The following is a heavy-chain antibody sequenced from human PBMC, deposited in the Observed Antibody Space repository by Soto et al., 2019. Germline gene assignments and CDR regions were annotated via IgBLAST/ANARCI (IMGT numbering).Heavy chain of an antibody. V-gene: IGHV4-4*02. D-gene: IGHD2-21*02. CDR3: AREIVTAGGNNYFDP. CDR1: GGTVASSHL. J-gene: IGHJ5*02. Sequence: PSETLSLTCGVSGGTVASSHLWSWVRQSPGGGLEWIGNVYHTGDTNFNPSLQSRVTISVDKYNNQFSLRLNSLTAADTAVYFCAREIVTAGGNNYFDPWGPGTLVTVSS. CDR2: VYHTGDT.